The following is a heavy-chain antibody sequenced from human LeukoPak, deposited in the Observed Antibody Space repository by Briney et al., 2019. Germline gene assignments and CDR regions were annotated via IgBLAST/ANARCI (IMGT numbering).Heavy chain of an antibody. V-gene: IGHV1-18*01. J-gene: IGHJ4*02. D-gene: IGHD2-2*01. Sequence: ASVKVSCKASGYTFTSYGISWVRQAPGQGLERMGWISAYNGNTNYAQKLQGRVTMTTDTSTSTAYMELRSLRSDDTAVYYCARGPRDIVVVPAAAIWDYWGQGTLVTVSS. CDR3: ARGPRDIVVVPAAAIWDY. CDR2: ISAYNGNT. CDR1: GYTFTSYG.